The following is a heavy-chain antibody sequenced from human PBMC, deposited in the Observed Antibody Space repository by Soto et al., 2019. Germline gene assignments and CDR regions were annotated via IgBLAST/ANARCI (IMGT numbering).Heavy chain of an antibody. Sequence: GASVKVSCKASGGTFSSYAISWVRQAPGQGLEWMGGIIPIFGTANYAQKFQGRVTITADESTSTAYMELSSLRSEDTAVYYCARAVSGIFGVETPYYYYGMAVWGQGTTVTVSS. D-gene: IGHD3-3*01. CDR3: ARAVSGIFGVETPYYYYGMAV. CDR2: IIPIFGTA. CDR1: GGTFSSYA. V-gene: IGHV1-69*13. J-gene: IGHJ6*02.